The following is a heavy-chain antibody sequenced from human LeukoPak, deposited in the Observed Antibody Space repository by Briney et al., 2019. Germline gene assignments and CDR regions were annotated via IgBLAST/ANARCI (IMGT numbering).Heavy chain of an antibody. Sequence: GGSLRLSCAASGFTFSSYSMNWVRQAPGKGLDSVPSISSSSSYIYYADSVKGRFTISRDNAKNSLYLQMNSLRAEDTAVYYCARVPNDILTGYYDYWGQGTLVTVSS. CDR3: ARVPNDILTGYYDY. J-gene: IGHJ4*02. CDR2: ISSSSSYI. CDR1: GFTFSSYS. V-gene: IGHV3-21*01. D-gene: IGHD3-9*01.